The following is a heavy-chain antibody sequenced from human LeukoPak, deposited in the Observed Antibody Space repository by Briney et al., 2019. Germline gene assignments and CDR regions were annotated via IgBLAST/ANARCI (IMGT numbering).Heavy chain of an antibody. V-gene: IGHV5-51*01. CDR1: GYTFTSYW. CDR3: ASSISGYSSIFGAFDI. J-gene: IGHJ3*02. Sequence: GESLKISCKGSGYTFTSYWIGWVRQMPGKGLEWMGIIYPGDSDTTYSPSFQGQVTISADKSISTAFLQWSSLKASDTAMYYCASSISGYSSIFGAFDIWGQGTMVTVSS. CDR2: IYPGDSDT. D-gene: IGHD6-13*01.